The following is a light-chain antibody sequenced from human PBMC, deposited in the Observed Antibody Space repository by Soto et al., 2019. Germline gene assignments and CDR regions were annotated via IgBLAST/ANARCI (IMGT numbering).Light chain of an antibody. J-gene: IGLJ2*01. V-gene: IGLV7-46*01. CDR2: DTS. CDR3: LLSFPRAVV. Sequence: QAVVTQEPSLTVSPGGTVTLTCGSSTGTVTSGHFPFWFQQKPGQAPRTLISDTSNKHSWTPARFSGSLLGDKAALTLSGAQPEHEAEYFCLLSFPRAVVFGGGTKLTVL. CDR1: TGTVTSGHF.